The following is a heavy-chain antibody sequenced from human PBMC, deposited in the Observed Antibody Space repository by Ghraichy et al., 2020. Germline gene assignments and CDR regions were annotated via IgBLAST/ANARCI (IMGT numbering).Heavy chain of an antibody. D-gene: IGHD5-12*01. CDR2: VYHSGGT. CDR1: SGSLRNFY. J-gene: IGHJ4*02. CDR3: ARGHAYSGSRDS. V-gene: IGHV4-59*01. Sequence: SETLSLTCTIPSGSLRNFYWNWVRQPPGKGLEWIGNVYHSGGTNYNPSLKSRVTISLDMSKSQYSLKLTSVTVADTAIYYCARGHAYSGSRDSWGQGTLVTVSS.